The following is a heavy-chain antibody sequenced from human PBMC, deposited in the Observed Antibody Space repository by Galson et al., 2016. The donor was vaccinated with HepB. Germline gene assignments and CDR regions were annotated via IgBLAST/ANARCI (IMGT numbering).Heavy chain of an antibody. J-gene: IGHJ4*02. Sequence: LSLTCAVYGGSFSGYYWNWIRQPPGKGPEWIGEINDSGRTNHNPSLKSRVTISVDTSKNQFSLKLSSVTAADTAVYYCARSPMISKIFGVITFLTYFDSWGQGTLVTASS. D-gene: IGHD3-3*01. V-gene: IGHV4-34*01. CDR1: GGSFSGYY. CDR2: INDSGRT. CDR3: ARSPMISKIFGVITFLTYFDS.